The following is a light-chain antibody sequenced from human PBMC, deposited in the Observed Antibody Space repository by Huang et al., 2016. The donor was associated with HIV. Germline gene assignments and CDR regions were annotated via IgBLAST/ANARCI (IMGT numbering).Light chain of an antibody. CDR3: HHYSNWPPTWT. V-gene: IGKV3-15*01. CDR1: QSVAKH. J-gene: IGKJ1*01. Sequence: DIVMTQSPATLSVSPGERATLSCRASQSVAKHFAWYQQKPGQAPKLLIYGASTRSTGSPARVSGSGSGTEFTLTISSRQSEDFAVYYCHHYSNWPPTWTFGQGTKVEIK. CDR2: GAS.